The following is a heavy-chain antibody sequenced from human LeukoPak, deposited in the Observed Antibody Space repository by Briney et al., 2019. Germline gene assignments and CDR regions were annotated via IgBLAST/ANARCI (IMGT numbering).Heavy chain of an antibody. V-gene: IGHV4-34*01. CDR2: INHSGST. CDR1: GGSFSGYY. Sequence: PSETLSLTCAVYGGSFSGYYWSWIRQPPGKGLEWIGEINHSGSTNYNPSLKSRVTISVDTSKNQFSLKLSSVTAADTAVCYCALRATYYDYAWGSYRKEVDYWGQGTLVTVSS. CDR3: ALRATYYDYAWGSYRKEVDY. D-gene: IGHD3-16*02. J-gene: IGHJ4*02.